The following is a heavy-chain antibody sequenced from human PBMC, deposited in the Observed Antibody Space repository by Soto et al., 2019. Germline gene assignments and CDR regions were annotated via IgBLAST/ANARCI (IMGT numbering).Heavy chain of an antibody. V-gene: IGHV4-31*03. D-gene: IGHD3-16*02. CDR1: GDSINNAAYY. Sequence: QVQLQESGPGLVKPSQTLSLTCTVSGDSINNAAYYWSWIRQHPARGLECMGYSYYGGITYYSPSFKGRLSMSVDTSENQFSLKLTSVTAADTAVYYCARFSAELSFLNWGQGTLVTVSS. CDR2: SYYGGIT. J-gene: IGHJ4*02. CDR3: ARFSAELSFLN.